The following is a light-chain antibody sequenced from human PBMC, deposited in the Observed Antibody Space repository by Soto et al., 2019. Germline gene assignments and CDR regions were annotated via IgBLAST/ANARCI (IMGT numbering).Light chain of an antibody. J-gene: IGKJ1*01. CDR3: QQYNTYPWT. CDR2: KAS. V-gene: IGKV1-5*03. Sequence: DLQMTQSPSTLSASVGDRVTITCRASQSIRSWLAWYQQKPGKAPKLLIYKASILEGGVPSRFSGSGSGTEFTPTISNLQPDDFASYCCQQYNTYPWTFGQGTKVDIK. CDR1: QSIRSW.